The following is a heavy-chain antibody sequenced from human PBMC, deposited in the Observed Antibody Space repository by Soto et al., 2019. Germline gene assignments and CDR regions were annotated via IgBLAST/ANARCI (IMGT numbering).Heavy chain of an antibody. J-gene: IGHJ3*02. V-gene: IGHV3-23*01. Sequence: GESLKISCAASGFTFSSYAMSWVRQAPGKGLEWVSAISGSGGSTYYTDSMRGPINISRDNSNNTLYLQMNRQRAEDTAVYDCAKDGNDAFDIWGQGTMVTVSS. D-gene: IGHD2-15*01. CDR3: AKDGNDAFDI. CDR2: ISGSGGST. CDR1: GFTFSSYA.